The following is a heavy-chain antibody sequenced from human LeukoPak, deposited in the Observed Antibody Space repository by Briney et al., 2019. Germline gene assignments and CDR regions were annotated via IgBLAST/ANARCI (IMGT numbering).Heavy chain of an antibody. CDR2: VDIDAHT. J-gene: IGHJ3*01. CDR3: VRQIGACAFDS. CDR1: GGSFSGYY. V-gene: IGHV4-34*01. D-gene: IGHD3-3*01. Sequence: SETLSLTCAVYGGSFSGYYWSWARQPPGKGLEWIGEVDIDAHTRSNPSLKSRVTISADSSKNQFTLTLRSLTAADTALYYCVRQIGACAFDSWGQGTSVTVSS.